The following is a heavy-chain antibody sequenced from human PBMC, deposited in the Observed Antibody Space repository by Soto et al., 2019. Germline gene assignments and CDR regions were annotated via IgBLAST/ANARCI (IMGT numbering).Heavy chain of an antibody. D-gene: IGHD3-16*01. J-gene: IGHJ4*02. CDR1: GFTFSSYW. V-gene: IGHV3-74*01. CDR2: INTDGSST. Sequence: PGGSLRLSCAASGFTFSSYWMYWVRQAPGKGLVWVSRINTDGSSTTHADSVKGRFTISRDNAKKTLYLQMNSLRAEDTAFYYCARVSMGFPRYWGQGTLVTVSS. CDR3: ARVSMGFPRY.